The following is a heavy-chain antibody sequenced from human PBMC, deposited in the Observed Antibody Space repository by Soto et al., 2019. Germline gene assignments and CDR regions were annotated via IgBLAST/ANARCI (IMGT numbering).Heavy chain of an antibody. V-gene: IGHV3-30*18. CDR1: GFTFSSYW. CDR3: AKDAGYCSGGRCPYYYYYMDV. Sequence: GGSLRLSCAASGFTFSSYWMSWVRQAPGKGLEWVAVISYDGSNKYYADSVKGRFTISRDNSKNTLYLQMNSLRAEDTAVYYFAKDAGYCSGGRCPYYYYYMDVWGKGTTVTVSS. CDR2: ISYDGSNK. J-gene: IGHJ6*03. D-gene: IGHD2-15*01.